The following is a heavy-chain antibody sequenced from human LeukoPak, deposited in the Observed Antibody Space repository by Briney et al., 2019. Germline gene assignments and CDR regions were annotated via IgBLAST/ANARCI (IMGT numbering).Heavy chain of an antibody. CDR3: ARGPGCSSTSCYNWFDP. CDR1: GYTFTSYG. J-gene: IGHJ5*02. Sequence: GASVKVSCKASGYTFTSYGINWVRQATGQGLEWMGWMNPNSGNTGYAQKFQGRVTMTRNTSISTAYMELSSLRSEDTAVYYCARGPGCSSTSCYNWFDPWGQGTLVTVSS. CDR2: MNPNSGNT. D-gene: IGHD2-2*01. V-gene: IGHV1-8*02.